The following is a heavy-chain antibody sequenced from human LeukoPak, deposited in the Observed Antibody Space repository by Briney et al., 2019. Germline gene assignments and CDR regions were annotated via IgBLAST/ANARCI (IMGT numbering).Heavy chain of an antibody. CDR1: GFTFSSYA. V-gene: IGHV3-23*01. Sequence: PGGSLRLSCAASGFTFSSYAMTWVRQATGKGLEGVSTTSGSGSSTYYADSVKGRFTISRDNSKNTLYLQVNSLKAEDSAVYYCAINQFSGSYFGYWGQGMLVTVSS. CDR3: AINQFSGSYFGY. D-gene: IGHD1-26*01. CDR2: TSGSGSST. J-gene: IGHJ4*02.